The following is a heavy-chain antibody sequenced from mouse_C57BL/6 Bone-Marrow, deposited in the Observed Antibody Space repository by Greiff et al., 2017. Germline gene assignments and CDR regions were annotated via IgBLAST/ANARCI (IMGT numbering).Heavy chain of an antibody. V-gene: IGHV5-15*01. CDR2: ISNLAYSI. CDR3: ARRLGMAMDY. CDR1: GFTFSDYG. J-gene: IGHJ4*01. D-gene: IGHD3-3*01. Sequence: EVKLMESGGGLVQPGGSLKLSCAASGFTFSDYGMAWVRQAPRKGPEWVAFISNLAYSINYADTVTGRFTLPRENAKNTLYMEMSSVRSEDSAVYYCARRLGMAMDYWGQGTSVTVSS.